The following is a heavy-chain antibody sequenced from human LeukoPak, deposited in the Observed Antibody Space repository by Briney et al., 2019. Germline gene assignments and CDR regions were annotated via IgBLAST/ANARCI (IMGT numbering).Heavy chain of an antibody. CDR2: ISSSSNTI. D-gene: IGHD3-10*01. CDR3: ARVGSYYDMDV. CDR1: GFILSSYS. J-gene: IGHJ6*02. Sequence: GGSLRLPCGASGFILSSYSMNWVRQAPGKGLEWVSYISSSSNTIYYADSVKGRFTVSRDNFQNTLYLQMNSLRAEDTAVYYCARVGSYYDMDVWGQGPPVTVSS. V-gene: IGHV3-48*01.